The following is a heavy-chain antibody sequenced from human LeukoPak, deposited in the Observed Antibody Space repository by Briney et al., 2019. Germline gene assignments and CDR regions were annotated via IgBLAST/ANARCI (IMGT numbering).Heavy chain of an antibody. CDR3: AKGHNGWYFDY. J-gene: IGHJ4*02. Sequence: GGSLRLSCAASGFTFSSYGMHWVRQAPGKGLEWVAVISYDGSNKYYADSVKGRFTISRDNSKNTLYLQMNSLRAEDTAVYYCAKGHNGWYFDYWGQGTLVTVSS. D-gene: IGHD6-19*01. CDR1: GFTFSSYG. CDR2: ISYDGSNK. V-gene: IGHV3-30*18.